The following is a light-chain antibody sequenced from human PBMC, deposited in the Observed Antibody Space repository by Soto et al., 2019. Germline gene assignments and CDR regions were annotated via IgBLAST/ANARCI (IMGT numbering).Light chain of an antibody. V-gene: IGKV3-20*01. CDR2: GVS. J-gene: IGKJ4*01. Sequence: DIVLAQSPDNLYLSTGDRGSLFGRASQRVSNTYLAWYQQKNGQAPRIVIYGVSSRATGIPDRFSGSGYGTDVTLTISRLETEDLAVYYCQQYSSSPVTFGGGTKVDI. CDR1: QRVSNTY. CDR3: QQYSSSPVT.